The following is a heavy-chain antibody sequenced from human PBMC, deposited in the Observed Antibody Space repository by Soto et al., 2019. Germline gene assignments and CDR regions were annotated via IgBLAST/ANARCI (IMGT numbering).Heavy chain of an antibody. CDR2: TSYDGNDK. D-gene: IGHD3-16*01. CDR3: ARWGTTGGLDV. CDR1: GFTFRSYV. V-gene: IGHV3-30*19. J-gene: IGHJ1*01. Sequence: QVQLVESGGGVVQPGTSLRVSCVGSGFTFRSYVIHWVRQAPGKGLEWVALTSYDGNDKYYDDSVRGRFTISRDNSRNTVDLQMDSLRLEDTALYYCARWGTTGGLDVWGQGTLVSV.